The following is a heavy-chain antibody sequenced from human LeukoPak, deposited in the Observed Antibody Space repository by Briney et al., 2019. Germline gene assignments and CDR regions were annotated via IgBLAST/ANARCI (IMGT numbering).Heavy chain of an antibody. CDR1: GVSISRHY. V-gene: IGHV4-59*08. Sequence: PSETLSLTCTVSGVSISRHYWSWIRQSPGKGLEWIGYMYYSGSASYNPSLESRVTISVDTSKNHLSLRLTSVTAADTAVYYCARGGAFRDVVDDDFDFWGQGTLVTVSS. J-gene: IGHJ4*02. CDR2: MYYSGSA. D-gene: IGHD5/OR15-5a*01. CDR3: ARGGAFRDVVDDDFDF.